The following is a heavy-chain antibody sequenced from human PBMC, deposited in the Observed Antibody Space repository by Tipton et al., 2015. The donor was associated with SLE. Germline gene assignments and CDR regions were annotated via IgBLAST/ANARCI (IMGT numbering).Heavy chain of an antibody. CDR1: GGSISSGGYY. V-gene: IGHV4-31*03. D-gene: IGHD3-10*01. CDR2: IYYSWST. J-gene: IGHJ3*02. CDR3: ARAVYYYGSGDAFDI. Sequence: TLSLTCTVSGGSISSGGYYWSWIRQHPGKGLEWIGYIYYSWSTYYNPSLKSRVTISVDTSKNQFSLKLSSVTAADTAVYYCARAVYYYGSGDAFDIWGQGTMVTVSS.